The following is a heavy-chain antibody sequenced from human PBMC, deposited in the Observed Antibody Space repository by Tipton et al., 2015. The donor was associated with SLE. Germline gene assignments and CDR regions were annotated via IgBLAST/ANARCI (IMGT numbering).Heavy chain of an antibody. V-gene: IGHV4-59*08. Sequence: TLSLTCTVSGGSISGYHWSWLRQPPGKGLEWIGYISYTETTKYNPSLESRVIISVDTSKNQFSLRLSSVTAADTAVYFCARSSSVRTLLWPTFAYWGQGTLVTVSS. CDR3: ARSSSVRTLLWPTFAY. CDR2: ISYTETT. J-gene: IGHJ4*02. CDR1: GGSISGYH. D-gene: IGHD2/OR15-2a*01.